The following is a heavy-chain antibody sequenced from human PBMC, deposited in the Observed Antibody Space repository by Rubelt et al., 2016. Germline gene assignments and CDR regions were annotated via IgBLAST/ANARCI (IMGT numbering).Heavy chain of an antibody. CDR3: ARELPSAPYGMDV. V-gene: IGHV4-39*07. CDR1: GGSISSSSYY. Sequence: QVQLQESGPGLVKPSGTLTLTCAVSGGSISSSSYYWGWIRQPPGKGLEWIGSIYYSGSPYYNPSLKSRVTRSVDKSKNQFSLKLSSVTAADTAVYYCARELPSAPYGMDVWGQGTTVTVSS. J-gene: IGHJ6*02. CDR2: IYYSGSP. D-gene: IGHD2-15*01.